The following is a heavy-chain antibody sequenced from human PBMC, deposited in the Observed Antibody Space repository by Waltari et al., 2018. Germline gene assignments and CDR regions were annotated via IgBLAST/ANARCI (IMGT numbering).Heavy chain of an antibody. J-gene: IGHJ4*02. CDR3: AKVDNVGLNNY. V-gene: IGHV3-53*01. D-gene: IGHD1-1*01. CDR2: IYSGGST. Sequence: EVQLVESGGDLIQPGGSLRLSCAASGFTVGNNFMGWGRQAPGKGLEWVSVIYSGGSTNYIDSVRGRFTISRDSSKNTLYLQMNSLRAEDTAVYYCAKVDNVGLNNYWGQGTLVTVSS. CDR1: GFTVGNNF.